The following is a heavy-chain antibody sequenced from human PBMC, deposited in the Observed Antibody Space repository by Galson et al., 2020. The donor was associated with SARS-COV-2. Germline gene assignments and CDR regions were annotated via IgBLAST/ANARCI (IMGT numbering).Heavy chain of an antibody. Sequence: GGSLRLSCAASGFTFSSYAMHWVRQAPGKGLEWVAVISYDGSNKYYADSVKGRFTISRDNSKNTLYLQMNSLRAEDTAVYYCARDPNPILLWFGEGRGYYFDYWGQGTLVTVSS. J-gene: IGHJ4*02. CDR3: ARDPNPILLWFGEGRGYYFDY. V-gene: IGHV3-30-3*01. CDR1: GFTFSSYA. D-gene: IGHD3-10*01. CDR2: ISYDGSNK.